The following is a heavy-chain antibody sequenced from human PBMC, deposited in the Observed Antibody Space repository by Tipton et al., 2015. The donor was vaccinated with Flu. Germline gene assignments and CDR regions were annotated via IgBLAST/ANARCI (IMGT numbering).Heavy chain of an antibody. D-gene: IGHD1-1*01. Sequence: TLSLTCTVSGGSISSYYWSWIRQPPGKGLEWIGYIYYSGSTNYNPSLKSRVTISVDTSKNQFSLKLTSVTAADTAVYYCARLRWNDGFYWGQGTPVTVSS. J-gene: IGHJ4*02. CDR3: ARLRWNDGFY. CDR2: IYYSGST. V-gene: IGHV4-59*08. CDR1: GGSISSYY.